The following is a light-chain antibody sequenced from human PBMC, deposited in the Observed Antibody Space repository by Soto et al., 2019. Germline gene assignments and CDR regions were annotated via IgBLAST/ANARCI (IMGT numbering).Light chain of an antibody. Sequence: EIVLTQSPATLSLSPGERATLSCRASQSVSSYLAWYQQKPGQAPRLLIYDASNRATGIPARFSGSGSGTDFTLTINSLEPEDFAVYYCQQRSNWPFLTFGGGTKVEIK. CDR3: QQRSNWPFLT. CDR2: DAS. J-gene: IGKJ4*01. V-gene: IGKV3-11*01. CDR1: QSVSSY.